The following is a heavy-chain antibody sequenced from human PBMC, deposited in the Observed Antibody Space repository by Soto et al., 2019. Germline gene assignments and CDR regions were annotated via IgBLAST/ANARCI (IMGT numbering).Heavy chain of an antibody. CDR1: GFTFSSYW. D-gene: IGHD2-2*01. CDR3: ARGTCSSATCYAIYFDS. V-gene: IGHV3-7*01. CDR2: VKQDGSTK. Sequence: EVQLVESGGGLVQPGGSLRLSCVASGFTFSSYWMSWVRQAPGKGLEWVANVKQDGSTKYYVDSVKGRFTISRDNAQNSLYLQMNSLRAEDTAVYYCARGTCSSATCYAIYFDSWGQGTLVTVSS. J-gene: IGHJ4*02.